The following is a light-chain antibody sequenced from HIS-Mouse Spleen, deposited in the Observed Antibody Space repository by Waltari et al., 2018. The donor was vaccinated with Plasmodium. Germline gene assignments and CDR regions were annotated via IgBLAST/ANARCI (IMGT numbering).Light chain of an antibody. CDR1: SGHSSHA. J-gene: IGLJ3*02. V-gene: IGLV4-69*01. Sequence: QLVLTQSPSASASLGASVKLTCTLSSGHSSHAIAWHHQQPEKGPRYLMKLNSDGSHSKGDGIPDRFAGSSSGAERYLTISSLQSEDEADYYCQTWGTGFWVFGGGTKLTVL. CDR2: LNSDGSH. CDR3: QTWGTGFWV.